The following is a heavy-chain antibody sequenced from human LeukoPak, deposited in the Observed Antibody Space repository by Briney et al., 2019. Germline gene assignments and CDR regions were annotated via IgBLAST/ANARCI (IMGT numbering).Heavy chain of an antibody. CDR3: ARRHYGAMREWFDY. CDR2: TNPNSGGT. Sequence: GASVKVSCKASGYTFTDYYMHWVRQAPGQGLEWMGWTNPNSGGTNYAQKFQGRVTMTRDTSISTAYMELSRLRSDDTAVYYCARRHYGAMREWFDYWGQGTLVTVSS. CDR1: GYTFTDYY. V-gene: IGHV1-2*02. J-gene: IGHJ4*02. D-gene: IGHD4-17*01.